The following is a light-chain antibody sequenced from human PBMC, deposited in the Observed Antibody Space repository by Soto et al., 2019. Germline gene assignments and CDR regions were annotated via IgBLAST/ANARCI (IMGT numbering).Light chain of an antibody. J-gene: IGLJ3*02. V-gene: IGLV1-51*02. CDR3: GTWDSSLSAGV. Sequence: QSVLTQPPSVSAAPGQKVTISCSGSSSNIWDNYVSWYQQLPGTAPKLLIYENTTRPSEIPDRFSGSKSGTSATLDIAGLQTGDEADYYCGTWDSSLSAGVFGGGTKLTVL. CDR1: SSNIWDNY. CDR2: ENT.